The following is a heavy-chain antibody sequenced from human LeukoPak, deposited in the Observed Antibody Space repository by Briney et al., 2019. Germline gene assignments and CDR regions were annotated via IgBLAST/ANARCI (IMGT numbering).Heavy chain of an antibody. D-gene: IGHD5-12*01. Sequence: PSETLSLTCTVSGGSISSGDYYWSWIRQPPGKGLEWIGYIYYSGSTYYNPSLKSRVTISVDTSKNQFSLKLSSVTAADTAVYYCARGDSGYDGLDYWGQGTLVTVPS. CDR1: GGSISSGDYY. CDR2: IYYSGST. J-gene: IGHJ4*02. CDR3: ARGDSGYDGLDY. V-gene: IGHV4-30-4*01.